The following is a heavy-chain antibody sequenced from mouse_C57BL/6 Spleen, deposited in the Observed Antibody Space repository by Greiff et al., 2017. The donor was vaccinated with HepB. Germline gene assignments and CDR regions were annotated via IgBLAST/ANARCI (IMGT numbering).Heavy chain of an antibody. CDR2: IDPSDSET. J-gene: IGHJ1*03. Sequence: QVQLQQPGAELVRPGSSVKLSCKASGYTFTSYWMHWVNQRPIQGLEWIGNIDPSDSETHYNQKFKDKATLTVDKASSTAYMQLSSLTSEDSAVYYCARDYGSSHWYFDVWGTGTTVTVSS. D-gene: IGHD1-1*01. V-gene: IGHV1-52*01. CDR1: GYTFTSYW. CDR3: ARDYGSSHWYFDV.